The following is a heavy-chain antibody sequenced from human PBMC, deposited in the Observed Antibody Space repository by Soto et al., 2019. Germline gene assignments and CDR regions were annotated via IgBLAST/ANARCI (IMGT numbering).Heavy chain of an antibody. CDR1: GDSITSVDYY. J-gene: IGHJ5*02. D-gene: IGHD3-3*01. CDR2: IYYSGTT. CDR3: ARVRTIFGVVPPENWFDP. V-gene: IGHV4-30-4*01. Sequence: SETLSLTCTVSGDSITSVDYYWSWTRQPPGKGLEWIAYIYYSGTTYYNLSLKSRVTMSVDTSKNLFSLKLSFVTAADTAVYYCARVRTIFGVVPPENWFDPWGQGTLVTVSS.